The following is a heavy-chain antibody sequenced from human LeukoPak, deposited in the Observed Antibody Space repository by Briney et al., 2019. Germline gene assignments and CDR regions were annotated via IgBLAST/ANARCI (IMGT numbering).Heavy chain of an antibody. J-gene: IGHJ6*03. CDR3: ARYLNSGRRRDYYYYYYMDV. CDR1: GGSISSYY. V-gene: IGHV4-59*01. Sequence: PSETLSLTCTVSGGSISSYYWSWIRQPPGKGLEWIGYIYYSGSTNYNPSLKSRVTISVDTSKNQFSLKLSSVTAADTAVYYCARYLNSGRRRDYYYYYYMDVWGKGTTVTISS. CDR2: IYYSGST. D-gene: IGHD1-1*01.